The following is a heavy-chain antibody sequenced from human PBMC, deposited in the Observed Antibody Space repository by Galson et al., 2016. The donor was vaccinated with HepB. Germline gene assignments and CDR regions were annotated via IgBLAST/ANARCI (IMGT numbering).Heavy chain of an antibody. D-gene: IGHD3-9*01. Sequence: SLRLSCAASGFTFSMYWVRQAPGKGLEWVAALWYDGSNKYYGDSVKGRFTISRNNSKNTVYLQMNSLRAEDTAVYYCASSSIELTELLGYFDYWGQGTLVTVSS. CDR1: GFTFS. CDR3: ASSSIELTELLGYFDY. V-gene: IGHV3-33*07. J-gene: IGHJ4*02. CDR2: LWYDGSNK.